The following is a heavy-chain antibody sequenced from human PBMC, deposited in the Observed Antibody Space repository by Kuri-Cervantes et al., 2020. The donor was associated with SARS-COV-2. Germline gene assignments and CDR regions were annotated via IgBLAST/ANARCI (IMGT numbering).Heavy chain of an antibody. J-gene: IGHJ4*02. CDR1: GFTFSSYA. CDR3: ARDLAGGYGSGSEFDY. D-gene: IGHD3-10*01. CDR2: ISGSGGST. V-gene: IGHV3-23*01. Sequence: ETLSLTCAASGFTFSSYAMSWVRQAPGKGLEWVSAISGSGGSTYYADSVKGRFTISRDNAKNTLYLQMNSLRAEDTAVYYCARDLAGGYGSGSEFDYWGQGTLVTVSS.